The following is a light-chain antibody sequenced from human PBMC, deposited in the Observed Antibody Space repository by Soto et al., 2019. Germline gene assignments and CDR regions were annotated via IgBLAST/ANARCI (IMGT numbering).Light chain of an antibody. J-gene: IGKJ1*01. V-gene: IGKV2-28*01. CDR1: QSLLHSNGYNY. CDR3: MQALQTTWT. CDR2: LGS. Sequence: DIVMTQSPLSLPVTPGEPASISCRSSQSLLHSNGYNYLDWYLQKPGQSPQLLIYLGSYRSSGVPDRFSGSGSGTDFTLKISRVEAEDVGVYYCMQALQTTWTFGQGTKVDIK.